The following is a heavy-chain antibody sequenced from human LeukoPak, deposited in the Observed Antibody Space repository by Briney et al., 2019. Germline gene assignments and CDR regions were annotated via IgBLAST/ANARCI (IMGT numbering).Heavy chain of an antibody. V-gene: IGHV3-30*18. CDR2: ISNDGSNK. CDR1: GFTFSSYG. D-gene: IGHD6-13*01. CDR3: AKDLARIAAAGTNY. Sequence: PGGSLRLSCTASGFTFSSYGMHWVRQTPGKGLEWVAVISNDGSNKYYADSVKGRFTISRDNSKNTLYLQMNSLRAEDTAVYYCAKDLARIAAAGTNYWGQGTLVTVSS. J-gene: IGHJ4*02.